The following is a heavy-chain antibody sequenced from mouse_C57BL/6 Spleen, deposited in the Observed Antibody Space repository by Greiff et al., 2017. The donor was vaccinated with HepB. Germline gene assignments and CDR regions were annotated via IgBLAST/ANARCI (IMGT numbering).Heavy chain of an antibody. CDR2: IDPNSGGT. CDR1: GYTFTSYW. J-gene: IGHJ4*01. CDR3: ARDGTTVVAPYYAMDY. Sequence: QVQPQQPGAELVKPGASVKLSCKASGYTFTSYWMHWVKQRPGRGLEWIGRIDPNSGGTKYNEKFKSRATLTVDKPSSTAYMQLSSLTSEDSAVYYCARDGTTVVAPYYAMDYWGQGTSVTVSS. V-gene: IGHV1-72*01. D-gene: IGHD1-1*01.